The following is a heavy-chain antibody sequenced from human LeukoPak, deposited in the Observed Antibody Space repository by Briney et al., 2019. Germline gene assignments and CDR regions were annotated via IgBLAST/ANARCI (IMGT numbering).Heavy chain of an antibody. J-gene: IGHJ6*02. CDR3: ARDPSPAEGMDV. V-gene: IGHV4-30-4*01. D-gene: IGHD6-6*01. CDR2: IYYSGST. Sequence: SETLSLTCTVSGGSISSGDYYWSWIRQPPGKGLEWIGYIYYSGSTYYNPSLKSRVTISVDTPKNQFSLKLSSVTAADTAVYYCARDPSPAEGMDVWGQGTTVTVSS. CDR1: GGSISSGDYY.